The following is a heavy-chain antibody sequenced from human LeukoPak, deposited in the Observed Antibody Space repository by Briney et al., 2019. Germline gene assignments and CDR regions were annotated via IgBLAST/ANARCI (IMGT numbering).Heavy chain of an antibody. Sequence: GGSLRLSCAASGFTFSSYAMSWGRQAPGKGLEWVSAISGSGGSTYYAYSVKGRFTISKDNSKNTLYLQMNSLRAEDTAVYYCAREWENTFDYWGQGTLVTVSS. CDR2: ISGSGGST. J-gene: IGHJ4*02. V-gene: IGHV3-23*01. CDR3: AREWENTFDY. CDR1: GFTFSSYA. D-gene: IGHD1-26*01.